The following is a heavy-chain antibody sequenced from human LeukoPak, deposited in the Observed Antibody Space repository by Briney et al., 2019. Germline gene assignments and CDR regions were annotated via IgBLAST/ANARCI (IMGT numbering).Heavy chain of an antibody. CDR2: IISSSSYT. V-gene: IGHV3-21*01. Sequence: GGSLRLSCAASGFTFSNYIMNWVRQAPGKGLEWVSSIISSSSYTYYADSVKGRFTISRDNAKNSLYLQMNSLRAEDTAVYYCARVAGYSSGWYYFDYWGQGTLVTVSS. J-gene: IGHJ4*02. CDR1: GFTFSNYI. D-gene: IGHD6-19*01. CDR3: ARVAGYSSGWYYFDY.